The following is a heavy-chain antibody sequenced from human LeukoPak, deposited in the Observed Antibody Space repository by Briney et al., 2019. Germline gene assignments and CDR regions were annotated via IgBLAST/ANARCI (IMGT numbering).Heavy chain of an antibody. V-gene: IGHV3-49*04. CDR1: GFXFGDYA. CDR2: IRSKAYGGTT. J-gene: IGHJ4*02. CDR3: TTLDY. Sequence: GGSLRLSCTASGFXFGDYAISWVRQAPGKGLEWVGFIRSKAYGGTTEYAASVKGRFTISRDDSKSIAYLQMNSLKTEDTAVYYCTTLDYWGQGTLVTVSS.